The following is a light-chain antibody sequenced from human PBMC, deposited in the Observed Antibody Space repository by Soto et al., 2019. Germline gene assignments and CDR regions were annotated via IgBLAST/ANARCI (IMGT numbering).Light chain of an antibody. Sequence: DIQMTQSPSTLSASVGDRVTITCRASQSIGSWLAWYQQKPGKAPKLLIYRASSLESGVPSRFSGSGSGTEFTLTISSLQPDDFATYYRQQYNSYSYTFGQGTKLEIK. CDR3: QQYNSYSYT. V-gene: IGKV1-5*03. CDR2: RAS. CDR1: QSIGSW. J-gene: IGKJ2*01.